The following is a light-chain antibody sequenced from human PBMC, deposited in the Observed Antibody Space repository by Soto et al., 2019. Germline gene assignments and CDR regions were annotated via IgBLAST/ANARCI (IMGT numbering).Light chain of an antibody. CDR1: SSDVGGYNY. CDR3: SSYAGSKTFYV. Sequence: QSALTQPPSASGSPGQSVTISCTGTSSDVGGYNYVSWYQQHPGKAPKLMIYEVSKRPSGVPDRFSGSKSGNTASLTVSGLQAEDEADYYCSSYAGSKTFYVFGTGTKVTVL. V-gene: IGLV2-8*01. CDR2: EVS. J-gene: IGLJ1*01.